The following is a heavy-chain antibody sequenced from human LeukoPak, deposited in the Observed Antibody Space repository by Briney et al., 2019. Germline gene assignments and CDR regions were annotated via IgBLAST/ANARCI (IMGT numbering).Heavy chain of an antibody. D-gene: IGHD6-19*01. CDR2: IIPIFGTA. CDR3: ARDRSSGWYTLKA. V-gene: IGHV1-69*05. CDR1: GGTFSSYA. Sequence: SVKVSCKASGGTFSSYAISWVRQAPGQGLEWMGGIIPIFGTANYAQKFQGRVTITTDESTSTAYMELSSLRSEDTAVYYCARDRSSGWYTLKAWGQGTLVTVSS. J-gene: IGHJ5*02.